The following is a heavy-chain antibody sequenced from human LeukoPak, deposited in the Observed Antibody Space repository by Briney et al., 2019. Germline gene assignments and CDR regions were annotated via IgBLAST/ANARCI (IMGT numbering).Heavy chain of an antibody. CDR3: ARGVVAATLYYYMDV. J-gene: IGHJ6*03. V-gene: IGHV1-2*02. CDR2: INPYSGGT. D-gene: IGHD2-15*01. Sequence: GASVKVSCKPSGYTFNGHYILWVRHAPGPRLEWMGWINPYSGGTNYAQKFQGRVTVTRDTSISTAYMELSRLRSDDTAVYYCARGVVAATLYYYMDVWGKGTTVSVSS. CDR1: GYTFNGHY.